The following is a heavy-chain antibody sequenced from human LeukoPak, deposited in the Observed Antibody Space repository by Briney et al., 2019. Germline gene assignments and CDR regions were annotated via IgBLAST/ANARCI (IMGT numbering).Heavy chain of an antibody. CDR1: GFTFSTYA. CDR2: IWLDGSEQ. J-gene: IGHJ1*01. Sequence: GRSLRLSCAASGFTFSTYAIHWVRQAPGKGLEWVAVIWLDGSEQYYADSVKGRFIISRDNSKSTPNLQLNSLRAEDTAVYYCAREGDSRWGELSPWGQGTLVTVSS. CDR3: AREGDSRWGELSP. D-gene: IGHD3-16*02. V-gene: IGHV3-33*01.